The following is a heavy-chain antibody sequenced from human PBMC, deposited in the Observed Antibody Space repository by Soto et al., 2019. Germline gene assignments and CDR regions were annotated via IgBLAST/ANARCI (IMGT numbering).Heavy chain of an antibody. V-gene: IGHV3-48*03. D-gene: IGHD6-13*01. J-gene: IGHJ4*02. CDR1: EITFGNYP. Sequence: SLILCWVPDEITFGNYPMSLGHEAPGKGLEWVSYISSSGTTIYYTDAVKGRFTITRDNAKKSLYLQMNSLRAEDTAVYYCPRFGGAAAGPGDYWGQGTLVTVSS. CDR3: PRFGGAAAGPGDY. CDR2: ISSSGTTI.